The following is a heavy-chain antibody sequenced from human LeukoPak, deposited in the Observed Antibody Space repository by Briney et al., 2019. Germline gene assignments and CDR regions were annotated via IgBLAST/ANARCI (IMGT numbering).Heavy chain of an antibody. J-gene: IGHJ4*02. D-gene: IGHD1-26*01. CDR3: AREFSGYIDF. CDR1: GYTSINYY. Sequence: ASVKVSCKASGYTSINYYMHWVRQAPGQGLEWMGIINPSGGGTSYAQKFQGRVTMTRDTSTSTVYMEVSSVRSEDTAVYYCAREFSGYIDFWGQGTLVTVSS. V-gene: IGHV1-46*01. CDR2: INPSGGGT.